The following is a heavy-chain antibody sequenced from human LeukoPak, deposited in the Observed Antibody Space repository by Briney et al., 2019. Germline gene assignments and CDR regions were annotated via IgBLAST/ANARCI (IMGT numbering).Heavy chain of an antibody. CDR1: GGSINSGDYY. Sequence: PSETLSLTCTVSGGSINSGDYYWVWIRQPPGKGLEWIGSIYYSGNTSYKPSLKSRVTMTVDTSKSQFSLKLSSVTAADTAVYYCARVGYYDSSGYYYDAFDIWGQGTMVTVSS. CDR2: IYYSGNT. CDR3: ARVGYYDSSGYYYDAFDI. J-gene: IGHJ3*02. V-gene: IGHV4-39*07. D-gene: IGHD3-22*01.